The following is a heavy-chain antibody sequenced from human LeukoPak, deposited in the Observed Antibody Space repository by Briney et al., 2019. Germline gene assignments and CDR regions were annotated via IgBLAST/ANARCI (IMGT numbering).Heavy chain of an antibody. CDR2: ISWNSGSI. D-gene: IGHD1-1*01. CDR1: GFTFDDYA. V-gene: IGHV3-9*01. Sequence: PGGSLRLSCAASGFTFDDYAMHWVRQAPGKGLEWVSGISWNSGSIGYADSVKGRFTISRDNAKNSLYLQMNSLRAEDTAVYYCARVSLLVQLDHDAFDIWGQGTMVTVSS. J-gene: IGHJ3*02. CDR3: ARVSLLVQLDHDAFDI.